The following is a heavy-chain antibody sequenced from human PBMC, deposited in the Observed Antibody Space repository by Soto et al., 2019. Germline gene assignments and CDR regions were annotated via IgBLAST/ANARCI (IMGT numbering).Heavy chain of an antibody. J-gene: IGHJ5*02. V-gene: IGHV4-39*01. CDR3: ARGYGDYPT. D-gene: IGHD4-17*01. Sequence: ETLSLTCTVSGGSISSASYYWGWIRQPPGKGLEWIGSIYYSGSTYYNPSLKSRVTISVDTSKNQFSLKQSSVTAADTAIYYCARGYGDYPTWGQGTPVTVSS. CDR1: GGSISSASYY. CDR2: IYYSGST.